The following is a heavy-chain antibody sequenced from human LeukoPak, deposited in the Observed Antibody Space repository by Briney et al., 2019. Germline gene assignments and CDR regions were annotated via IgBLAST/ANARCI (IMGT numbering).Heavy chain of an antibody. Sequence: SETLSLTCTVSGGSISSYYWSWIRQPAGKGLEWIGRIYTSGSTNYNPSLKSRVTISVDTSKNQFSLKLSSVTAADTAVYYCARAESDYGDYLGYFDYWGQGTLVTVSS. D-gene: IGHD4-17*01. CDR2: IYTSGST. V-gene: IGHV4-4*07. J-gene: IGHJ4*02. CDR3: ARAESDYGDYLGYFDY. CDR1: GGSISSYY.